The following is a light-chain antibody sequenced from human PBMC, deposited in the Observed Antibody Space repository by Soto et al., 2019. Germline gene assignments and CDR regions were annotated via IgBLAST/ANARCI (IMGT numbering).Light chain of an antibody. CDR1: QSVLYNPHNRNY. Sequence: DIVVTQSPGSLAVSLGEGATINCKSSQSVLYNPHNRNYLAWYQQKPGQPPKLLISWASTRESGVPDRFSGSGSGTDFTLTISSLQAEDVAVYYCQQYSTVPLTFGGGTKVEIK. CDR2: WAS. V-gene: IGKV4-1*01. CDR3: QQYSTVPLT. J-gene: IGKJ4*01.